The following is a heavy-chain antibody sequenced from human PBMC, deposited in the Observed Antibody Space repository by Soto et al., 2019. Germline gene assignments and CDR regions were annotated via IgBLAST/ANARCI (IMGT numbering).Heavy chain of an antibody. CDR3: ARDRSGSWYYGSCAFDY. Sequence: GASVKVSCKASGGTFSSYAISWVRQAPGQGLEWMGGIIPIFGTANYAQKFQGRVTITADESTSTAYMELSSLRAEDTAVYYCARDRSGSWYYGSCAFDYWGQGTLVTVSS. V-gene: IGHV1-69*13. D-gene: IGHD6-13*01. CDR1: GGTFSSYA. CDR2: IIPIFGTA. J-gene: IGHJ4*02.